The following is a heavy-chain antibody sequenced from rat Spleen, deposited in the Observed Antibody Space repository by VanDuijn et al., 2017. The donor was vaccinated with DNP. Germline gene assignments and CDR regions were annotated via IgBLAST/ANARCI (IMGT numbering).Heavy chain of an antibody. CDR1: GFNFNDYL. CDR2: INKDSSSI. CDR3: ARWSRYFDY. Sequence: EVKLVESGGGLVQPGSYLKLSCAASGFNFNDYLMGWVRQAPGKGLEWIGQINKDSSSINYILSLRDKFTISRDNAQNTLYLQMSKLGSEDTATYYCARWSRYFDYWGQGVMVTVSS. J-gene: IGHJ2*01. V-gene: IGHV4-2*01.